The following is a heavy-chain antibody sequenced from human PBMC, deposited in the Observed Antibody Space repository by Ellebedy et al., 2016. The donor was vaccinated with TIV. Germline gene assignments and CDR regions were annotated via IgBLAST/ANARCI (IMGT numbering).Heavy chain of an antibody. CDR1: GGSINSDNY. CDR3: ARDWTRGGGYFASWFDP. CDR2: VYPGGHP. J-gene: IGHJ5*02. D-gene: IGHD2/OR15-2a*01. Sequence: MPSETLSLTCGVPGGSINSDNYWSWVRQSPGRGLEWLGEVYPGGHPNYNPSLRSRVSISVDKSKSQFSLRLRSMTAADTAVYYCARDWTRGGGYFASWFDPWGQGTPVTVSS. V-gene: IGHV4/OR15-8*01.